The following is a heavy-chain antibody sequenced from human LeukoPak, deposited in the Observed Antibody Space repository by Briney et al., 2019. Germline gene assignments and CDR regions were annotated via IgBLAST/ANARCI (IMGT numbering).Heavy chain of an antibody. Sequence: PSETLSLTCAVSGGSFSGYYWTWIRPSPGKGLEWIGEIIHSGRTNYSPSLESRVTLSVDTPNNQFSLKLNSVTAADTAVYYCARGTVLMHYATFDSWGQGTLVTVSS. V-gene: IGHV4-34*12. CDR3: ARGTVLMHYATFDS. CDR2: IIHSGRT. J-gene: IGHJ4*02. CDR1: GGSFSGYY. D-gene: IGHD2-8*01.